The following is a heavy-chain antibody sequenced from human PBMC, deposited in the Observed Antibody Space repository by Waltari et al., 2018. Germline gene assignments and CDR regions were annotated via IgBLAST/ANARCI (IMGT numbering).Heavy chain of an antibody. CDR2: MSVDGGST. CDR3: LPGSWDH. J-gene: IGHJ4*02. V-gene: IGHV3-43*02. CDR1: GFTFDDST. Sequence: EVQLVESGGGVVQPGGSLRLSCAASGFTFDDSTLHGVGQAPGKGLEWVSLMSVDGGSTYYADSVKGRFTISRDNRKNSLYLQMNSLRPEDTALYYCLPGSWDHWGQGTLVTVSS. D-gene: IGHD2-15*01.